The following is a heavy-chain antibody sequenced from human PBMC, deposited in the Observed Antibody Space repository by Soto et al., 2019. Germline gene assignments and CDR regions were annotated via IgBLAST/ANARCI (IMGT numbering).Heavy chain of an antibody. V-gene: IGHV3-23*01. CDR2: ISATGDST. Sequence: QVLESGGNSVQPGGSLRLSCAASGFTFGTYTMSWVRLAPGKGLEWVSAISATGDSTYSAASVKGRFTISRDNSKDPLYVQMDSRRVEDTALYCVTHWGGATVLRGLAVWGHGTTVTVSS. CDR3: THWGGATVLRGLAV. CDR1: GFTFGTYT. D-gene: IGHD3-10*01. J-gene: IGHJ6*02.